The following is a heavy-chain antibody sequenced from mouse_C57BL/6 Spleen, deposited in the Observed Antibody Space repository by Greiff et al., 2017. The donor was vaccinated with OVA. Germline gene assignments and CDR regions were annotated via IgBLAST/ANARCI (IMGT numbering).Heavy chain of an antibody. D-gene: IGHD2-4*01. V-gene: IGHV1-50*01. CDR2: IDPSDSYT. Sequence: VQLQQPGAELVKPGASVKLSCKASGYTFTSYWMQWVQQRPGQGLEWIGEIDPSDSYTNYNQKFKGKATLTVDTSSSTAYMQLSSLTSEDSAVYYCARRGYDYHYAMDYWGQGTSVTVSS. CDR1: GYTFTSYW. J-gene: IGHJ4*01. CDR3: ARRGYDYHYAMDY.